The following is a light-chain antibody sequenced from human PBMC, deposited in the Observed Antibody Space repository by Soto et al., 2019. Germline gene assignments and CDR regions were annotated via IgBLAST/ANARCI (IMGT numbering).Light chain of an antibody. CDR1: SSNIGAGYD. Sequence: QSVLTQPPSVSGAPGQRVTISCTGSSSNIGAGYDVHWYQQLPGTAPKLLIYGNSNRPSGVPDRFSGSKSGTSASLAITGLQAEDEADYYCQSYDSSRSGSIFGGGTNVTVL. CDR3: QSYDSSRSGSI. V-gene: IGLV1-40*01. CDR2: GNS. J-gene: IGLJ2*01.